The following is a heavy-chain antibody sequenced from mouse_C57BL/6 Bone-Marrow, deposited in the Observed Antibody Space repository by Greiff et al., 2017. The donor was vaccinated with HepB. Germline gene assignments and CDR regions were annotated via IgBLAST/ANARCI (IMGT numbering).Heavy chain of an antibody. CDR2: ITHSGET. V-gene: IGHV12-3*01. CDR3: AGDRGSNYLFAY. CDR1: GFPITSGYY. D-gene: IGHD2-5*01. J-gene: IGHJ3*01. Sequence: QVQLQESGPGLVKPSQSLFLTCSITGFPITSGYYWIWIRQSPGKPLEWMGYITHSGETFYNPSLQSPISITRETSKNQFLLQLNSVTTEDTAMYYCAGDRGSNYLFAYWGQGTLVTVSA.